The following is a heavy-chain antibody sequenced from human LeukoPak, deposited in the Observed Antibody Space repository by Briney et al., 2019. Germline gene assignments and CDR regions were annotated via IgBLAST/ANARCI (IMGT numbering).Heavy chain of an antibody. D-gene: IGHD2-2*01. Sequence: GGSLRLSCAASGFTFSSYWMSWVRQAPGKGLEWVANIKQDGSEKYYVDSVKGRFTISRDNAKNSLYLQMNSLRAEDTAVYYCASEACSSTSCYYYYMDVWGKGTTVTVSS. CDR1: GFTFSSYW. J-gene: IGHJ6*03. CDR2: IKQDGSEK. CDR3: ASEACSSTSCYYYYMDV. V-gene: IGHV3-7*01.